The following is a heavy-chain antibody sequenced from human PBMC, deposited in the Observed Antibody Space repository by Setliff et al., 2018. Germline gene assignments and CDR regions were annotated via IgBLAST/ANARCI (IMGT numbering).Heavy chain of an antibody. J-gene: IGHJ4*02. CDR3: ARDADHEYYDSSGYYWVYWGQRLSGDEY. D-gene: IGHD3-22*01. CDR1: GYTFTSYG. V-gene: IGHV1-18*01. Sequence: ASVKVSCKASGYTFTSYGISWVRQAPGQGLEWMGWISAYNGNTNYAQKLQGRVTMTADTSTSTAYMELRSLRSDDTAVYYCARDADHEYYDSSGYYWVYWGQRLSGDEYWGQGTLVTVSS. CDR2: ISAYNGNT.